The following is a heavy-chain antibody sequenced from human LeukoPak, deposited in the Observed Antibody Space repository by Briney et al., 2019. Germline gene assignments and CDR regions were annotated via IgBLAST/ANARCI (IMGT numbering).Heavy chain of an antibody. CDR1: GFTFSSYS. V-gene: IGHV3-48*02. CDR3: ASATSFDF. J-gene: IGHJ4*02. Sequence: GGSLRLSCAASGFTFSSYSMNWVRQAPGKGLEWVSYISGGGGATYYADSVKGRFTISRDNAKNSLYLQMNSLRDEDTAVYYCASATSFDFWGQGTLVTVSS. CDR2: ISGGGGAT.